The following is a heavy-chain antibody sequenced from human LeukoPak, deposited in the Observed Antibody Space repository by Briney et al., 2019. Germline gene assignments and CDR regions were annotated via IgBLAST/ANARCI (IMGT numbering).Heavy chain of an antibody. J-gene: IGHJ4*02. CDR1: GFTVSSNY. CDR2: IYSGGST. D-gene: IGHD4-23*01. CDR3: AKWDRDYGGSHYLDC. V-gene: IGHV3-53*01. Sequence: GGSLRLSCAASGFTVSSNYMSWVRQAPGKGLEWVSVIYSGGSTYYADSVKGRFTISRDHSKSTLYLQMNSLRAEDTAIYYCAKWDRDYGGSHYLDCWGQGTLVTVSA.